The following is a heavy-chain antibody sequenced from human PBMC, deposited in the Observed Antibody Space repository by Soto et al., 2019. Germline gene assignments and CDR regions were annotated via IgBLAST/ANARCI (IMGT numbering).Heavy chain of an antibody. CDR1: GDSISSGNKY. D-gene: IGHD3-16*01. CDR2: IFSSGTT. J-gene: IGHJ6*02. Sequence: LSLTCTVSGDSISSGNKYWSWIRQPPGKGLEWIGYIFSSGTTYYNPSLKSRLTMSLDTSENQFSLKLNSLTDADTAVYYCARVPSPFDYYYAMDVWGQGTTVTVSS. CDR3: ARVPSPFDYYYAMDV. V-gene: IGHV4-30-4*01.